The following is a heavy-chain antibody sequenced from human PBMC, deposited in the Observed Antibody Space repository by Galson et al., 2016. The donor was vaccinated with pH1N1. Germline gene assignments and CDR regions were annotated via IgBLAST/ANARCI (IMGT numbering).Heavy chain of an antibody. CDR3: ARQYDYGDYRGNAFDI. Sequence: QSGAEVKKPGESLKISCKASGYRFTRYWIAWVRQVPGKGLEWVGVVNPGGSTIRYGPPFQGQVTISSDKSINTAYLQWISLKASDTATYYCARQYDYGDYRGNAFDIWGQGTMVIVSS. CDR2: VNPGGSTI. CDR1: GYRFTRYW. V-gene: IGHV5-51*03. D-gene: IGHD4-17*01. J-gene: IGHJ3*02.